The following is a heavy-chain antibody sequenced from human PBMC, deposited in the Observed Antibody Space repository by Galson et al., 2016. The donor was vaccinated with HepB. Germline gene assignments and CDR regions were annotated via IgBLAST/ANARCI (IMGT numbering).Heavy chain of an antibody. D-gene: IGHD3-22*01. Sequence: SLRLSCAVSAFTFNNYAMHWVRQAPGKGLEWVAFISYDGSNKYYSDSVKGRFAISRDNSRNTLSLQMNSLRAEDTAVYYCASGYHYDSSGYYSGFWGQGTLVTVSS. V-gene: IGHV3-30-3*02. CDR2: ISYDGSNK. CDR1: AFTFNNYA. J-gene: IGHJ4*02. CDR3: ASGYHYDSSGYYSGF.